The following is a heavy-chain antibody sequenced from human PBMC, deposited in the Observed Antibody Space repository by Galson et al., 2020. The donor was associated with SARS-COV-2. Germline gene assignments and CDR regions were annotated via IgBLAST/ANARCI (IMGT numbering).Heavy chain of an antibody. V-gene: IGHV1-69*13. CDR2: IIPIFGTA. D-gene: IGHD4-17*01. CDR3: ARETNGDYFCYFDD. CDR1: GGTFSSYA. J-gene: IGHJ4*02. Sequence: SVKVSCKASGGTFSSYAISWVRQAPGQGLEWMGGIIPIFGTANYAQKFQGRVTITADESTSTAYMELSSLRSEDTAVYYCARETNGDYFCYFDDWCQVSLVIVSS.